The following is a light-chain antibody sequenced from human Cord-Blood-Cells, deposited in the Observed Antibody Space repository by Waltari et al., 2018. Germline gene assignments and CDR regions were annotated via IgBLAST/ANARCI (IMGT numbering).Light chain of an antibody. CDR1: VLAKKH. Sequence: SYELPQPSPVSVSPAPTSRNTCLRNVLAKKHARWFQQKPGQAPVLVIYKDSERPSGIPERFSGSSSGTTVTLTISGAQVEDEADYYCYSAADNNLVFGGGTKLTVL. V-gene: IGLV3-27*01. J-gene: IGLJ3*02. CDR3: YSAADNNLV. CDR2: KDS.